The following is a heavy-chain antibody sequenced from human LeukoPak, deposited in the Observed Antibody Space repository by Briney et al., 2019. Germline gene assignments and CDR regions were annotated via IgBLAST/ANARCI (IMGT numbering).Heavy chain of an antibody. CDR2: IIPIFGTA. CDR1: GGTFSSYA. CDR3: ARPNPEYSSSSGYYYYMDV. D-gene: IGHD6-6*01. V-gene: IGHV1-69*13. J-gene: IGHJ6*03. Sequence: GASVKVSCKASGGTFSSYAISWVRQAPGQGLEWMGGIIPIFGTANYAQKFQGRVTITADESTSTACMELSSLRSEDTAVYYCARPNPEYSSSSGYYYYMDVWGKGTTVTVSS.